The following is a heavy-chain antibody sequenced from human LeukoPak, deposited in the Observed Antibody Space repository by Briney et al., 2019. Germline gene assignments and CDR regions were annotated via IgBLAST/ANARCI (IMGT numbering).Heavy chain of an antibody. V-gene: IGHV4-4*07. CDR3: AREGITLFGVVIPYYMDV. CDR1: GGSISSYY. Sequence: PSETLSLTCTVSGGSISSYYWSWIRQPAGKGLEWIGRIYGSGGTNYNSSLKSRVTMSADTSKNQFSLKLSSVTAADTAVYYCAREGITLFGVVIPYYMDVWGKGTTVTVSS. D-gene: IGHD3-3*01. CDR2: IYGSGGT. J-gene: IGHJ6*03.